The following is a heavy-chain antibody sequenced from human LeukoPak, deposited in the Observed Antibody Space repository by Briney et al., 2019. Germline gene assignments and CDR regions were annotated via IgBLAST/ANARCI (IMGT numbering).Heavy chain of an antibody. CDR1: GFTFSSYA. D-gene: IGHD1-26*01. CDR3: AKAVGASRPFDY. Sequence: GGSLRLSCAASGFTFSSYAMSWVRQAPGKGLEWVAFIRNDGSDKYYADSVKGRFTISRDNSKNTLDLHMKSLRGEDAALYYCAKAVGASRPFDYWGQGTLVTVSS. CDR2: IRNDGSDK. J-gene: IGHJ4*02. V-gene: IGHV3-30*02.